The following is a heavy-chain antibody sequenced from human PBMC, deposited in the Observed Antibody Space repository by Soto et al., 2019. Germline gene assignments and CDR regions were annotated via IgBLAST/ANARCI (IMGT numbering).Heavy chain of an antibody. CDR2: IYHSGST. Sequence: QLQLQESGPGLVKPSETLSLTCTVSNGSISSAIYYWGWIRQPPGKGLEWIGSIYHSGSTYYNPSLQGRVTISVDTSKNQFSLKLSSVTAADTAVYFCAGRSSLASVQVYFGEISNYNWFAPWGQGTLVTVSS. J-gene: IGHJ5*02. V-gene: IGHV4-39*01. CDR1: NGSISSAIYY. CDR3: AGRSSLASVQVYFGEISNYNWFAP. D-gene: IGHD3-10*01.